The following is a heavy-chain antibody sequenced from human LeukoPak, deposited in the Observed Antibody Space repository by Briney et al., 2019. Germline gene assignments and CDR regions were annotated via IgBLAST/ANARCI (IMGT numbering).Heavy chain of an antibody. Sequence: GGSLRLSCAASGFTFSSYWMSWVRQAPGKGLEWVANIKQDEGEKYYVDSVKGRFTISRDNAKNSLYLQMNSLRAEDTAVYYCARAQITSGWYRGPFDYWGQGTLVTVSS. D-gene: IGHD6-19*01. CDR3: ARAQITSGWYRGPFDY. CDR1: GFTFSSYW. V-gene: IGHV3-7*04. J-gene: IGHJ4*02. CDR2: IKQDEGEK.